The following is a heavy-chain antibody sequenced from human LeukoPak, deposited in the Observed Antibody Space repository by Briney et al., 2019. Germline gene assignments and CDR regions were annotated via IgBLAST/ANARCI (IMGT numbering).Heavy chain of an antibody. Sequence: SETLSLTCTVSGYSISSGYYWGWIRQLPGKGLEWIGSMFHSGSTYYNPSLKSRVTMSVDTSKNQFSLKLSSVTAADTAVYYCARVRYNWNRDFDYWGQGTLVTVSS. J-gene: IGHJ4*02. V-gene: IGHV4-38-2*02. D-gene: IGHD1-20*01. CDR1: GYSISSGYY. CDR3: ARVRYNWNRDFDY. CDR2: MFHSGST.